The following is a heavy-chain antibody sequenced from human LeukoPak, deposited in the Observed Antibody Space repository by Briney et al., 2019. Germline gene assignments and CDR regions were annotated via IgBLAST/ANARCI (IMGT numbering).Heavy chain of an antibody. CDR3: ASSVSGYGDY. CDR1: VASISSYY. J-gene: IGHJ4*02. CDR2: IYYSGST. D-gene: IGHD5-12*01. V-gene: IGHV4-59*01. Sequence: SETLSLTCTVSVASISSYYWSWIRQPPGKGLEWIGYIYYSGSTNYNPSLKSRVTISVDTSKNQFSLKLSSVTAADTAVYYCASSVSGYGDYWGQGTLVTVSS.